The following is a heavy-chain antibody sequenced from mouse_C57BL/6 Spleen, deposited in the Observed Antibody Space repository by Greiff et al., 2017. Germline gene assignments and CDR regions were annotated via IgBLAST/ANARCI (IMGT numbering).Heavy chain of an antibody. Sequence: VQLQQSGAELARPGASVKLSCKASGYTFTSYGISWVKQRTGQGLEWIGEIYPRSGNTYYNEKFKGKATLTADKSSSTAYMELRCLTSEDSAVYFCANYGSYFDYWGQGTTLTVSS. D-gene: IGHD1-1*01. V-gene: IGHV1-81*01. CDR3: ANYGSYFDY. CDR1: GYTFTSYG. J-gene: IGHJ2*01. CDR2: IYPRSGNT.